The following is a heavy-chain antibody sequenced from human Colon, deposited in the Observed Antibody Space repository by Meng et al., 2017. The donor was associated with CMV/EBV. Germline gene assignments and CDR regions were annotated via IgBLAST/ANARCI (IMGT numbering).Heavy chain of an antibody. J-gene: IGHJ4*02. CDR3: TRVFDY. CDR1: GFTFDNYA. Sequence: GESLKISCKVSGFTFDNYAVNWVRQAPGKGLEWVGFIGSKASGGTTEVAASVKGRFTISRDDSENIAYLQINSLRSEDTAVYYCTRVFDYWGQGTLVTVSS. V-gene: IGHV3-49*04. CDR2: IGSKASGGTT.